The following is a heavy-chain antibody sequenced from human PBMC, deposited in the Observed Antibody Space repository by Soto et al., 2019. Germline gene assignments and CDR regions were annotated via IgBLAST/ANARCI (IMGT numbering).Heavy chain of an antibody. CDR3: ARRGGALRPRYMDV. CDR1: GFTFSDYY. D-gene: IGHD3-10*01. V-gene: IGHV3-11*01. CDR2: ISSSGSTI. J-gene: IGHJ6*03. Sequence: GGSLRLACAASGFTFSDYYMSWIRQAPGKGLEWVPYISSSGSTIYYADSVKGRFTISRDNAKNSLYLQMNSLRAEDTAVYYCARRGGALRPRYMDVWGKGTTVTVSS.